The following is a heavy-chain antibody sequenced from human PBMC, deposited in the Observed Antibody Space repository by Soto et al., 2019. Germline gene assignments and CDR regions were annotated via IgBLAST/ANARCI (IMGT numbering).Heavy chain of an antibody. CDR3: ARASTPYFDWLSAFDP. D-gene: IGHD3-9*01. V-gene: IGHV4-4*07. CDR2: IYTSGST. Sequence: PSETLSLTCTVSGGSISSYYWSWIRQPAGKGLEWIGRIYTSGSTNYNPSLKSRVTISVDTSKNQFSLKLSSVTAADTAVYYRARASTPYFDWLSAFDPWGQGTLVTVSS. J-gene: IGHJ5*02. CDR1: GGSISSYY.